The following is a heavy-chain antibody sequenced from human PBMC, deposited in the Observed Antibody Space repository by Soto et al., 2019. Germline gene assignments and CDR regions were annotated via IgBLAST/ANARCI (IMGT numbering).Heavy chain of an antibody. Sequence: EVQLVESGGGLIQPGGSLRLLCAVSGFTVSSNYMTWVRQAPGKGLEWVSIIYRGGGTYYADFVKGRFIISRDDSKNTVYLQMNRLRAEDTAVDYCARRDASETFDIWGQGTMVTVSS. CDR1: GFTVSSNY. CDR3: ARRDASETFDI. V-gene: IGHV3-53*01. J-gene: IGHJ3*02. CDR2: IYRGGGT.